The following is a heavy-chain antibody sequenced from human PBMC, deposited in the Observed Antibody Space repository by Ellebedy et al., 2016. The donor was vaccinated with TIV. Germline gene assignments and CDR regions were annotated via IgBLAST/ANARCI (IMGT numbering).Heavy chain of an antibody. Sequence: PGGSLRLSCAASGFTFSSYGIHWVRQAPGKGLEWVAFIRDDGSNKYYTDSVKGRLTISRDNSKNTLYLQMNSLRAEDTAVYYCAKDQIAGHIGTFWGQGTLVTVSS. CDR1: GFTFSSYG. CDR3: AKDQIAGHIGTF. J-gene: IGHJ4*02. V-gene: IGHV3-30*02. D-gene: IGHD6-13*01. CDR2: IRDDGSNK.